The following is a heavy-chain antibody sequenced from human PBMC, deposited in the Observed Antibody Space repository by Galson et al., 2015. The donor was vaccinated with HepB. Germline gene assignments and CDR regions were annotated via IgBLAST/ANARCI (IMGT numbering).Heavy chain of an antibody. V-gene: IGHV3-30*18. CDR1: GFTFSSYG. D-gene: IGHD5-18*01. Sequence: SLRLSCAASGFTFSSYGMHWVRQAPGKGLEWVAVISYDGSNKYYAASVKGRFTISRDNSKNTLYLQMNSLRAEDTAVYYCAKGNFKRTYSYGYLGMGRGGQGTLVTVSS. CDR2: ISYDGSNK. J-gene: IGHJ4*02. CDR3: AKGNFKRTYSYGYLGMGR.